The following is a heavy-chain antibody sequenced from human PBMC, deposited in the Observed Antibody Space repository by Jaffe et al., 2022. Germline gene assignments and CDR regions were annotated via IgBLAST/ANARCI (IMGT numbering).Heavy chain of an antibody. V-gene: IGHV3-49*03. Sequence: EVQLVESGGGLVQPGRSLRLSCTASGFTFRDYAMSWFRQAPGKGLEWVGFVGTKAYGGTTEYAASVRDRFTISRDDSKSIAYLQMNSLKTEDTAVYYCARDNWSYYFDYWGQGTLATVSS. CDR1: GFTFRDYA. CDR2: VGTKAYGGTT. CDR3: ARDNWSYYFDY. D-gene: IGHD1-20*01. J-gene: IGHJ4*02.